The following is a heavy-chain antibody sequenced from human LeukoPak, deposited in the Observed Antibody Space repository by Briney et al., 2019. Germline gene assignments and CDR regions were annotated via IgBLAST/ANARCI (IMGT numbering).Heavy chain of an antibody. D-gene: IGHD3-9*01. J-gene: IGHJ4*02. Sequence: TSETLSLTCAVYGGSFSGYYWSWIRQPPGKGLEWIGEINHSGSTNYNPSLKSRVTISVDTSKNQFSLKLSSVTAADTAVYYCARGRAYYDILTGYYPVREDRYYFDYWGQGTLVTVSS. CDR2: INHSGST. V-gene: IGHV4-34*01. CDR3: ARGRAYYDILTGYYPVREDRYYFDY. CDR1: GGSFSGYY.